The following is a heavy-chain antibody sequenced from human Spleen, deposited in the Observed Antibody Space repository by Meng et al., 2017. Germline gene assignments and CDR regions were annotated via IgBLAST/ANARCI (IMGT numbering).Heavy chain of an antibody. CDR2: IKSNTDGGTA. V-gene: IGHV3-15*01. Sequence: EVHLVVSGGDWVKPWGSLRLSCSAFGFYFSNSWMSWVRQAPGKGLEWVGRIKSNTDGGTAEYAAPVTGRFTISRDDSKSTLYLQMSGLRIDDTGVYYCTWDDKAVSDYWGQGTLVTVSS. J-gene: IGHJ4*02. D-gene: IGHD3-9*01. CDR3: TWDDKAVSDY. CDR1: GFYFSNSW.